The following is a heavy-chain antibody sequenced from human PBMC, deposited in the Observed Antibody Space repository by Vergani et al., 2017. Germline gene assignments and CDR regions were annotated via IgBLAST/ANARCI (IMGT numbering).Heavy chain of an antibody. V-gene: IGHV4-4*07. J-gene: IGHJ4*02. CDR3: AREFLEWLPPYYFDY. CDR2: IYTSGST. Sequence: QVQLQESGPGLVKPSETLSLTCTVSGGSISSYYWSWIRQPAGKGLEWIGRIYTSGSTNYNPSLKSRVTMSVDTSKNQFSLKLSSVTAADPAVYYCAREFLEWLPPYYFDYWGQGTLVTVSS. D-gene: IGHD3-3*01. CDR1: GGSISSYY.